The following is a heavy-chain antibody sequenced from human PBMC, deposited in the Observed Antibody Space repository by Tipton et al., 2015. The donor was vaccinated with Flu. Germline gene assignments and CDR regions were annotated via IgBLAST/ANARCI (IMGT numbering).Heavy chain of an antibody. J-gene: IGHJ6*02. Sequence: SLRLSCAASGLTFSSYAMHWVRQAPGKGLEWVAVMSYDGSKKYYADSVKGRFSISRDNPKNTLCLLMNSLRAEDTAVYYCARDLGIAVAGIINYSYYALDVWGQGTTVTVSS. V-gene: IGHV3-30-3*01. D-gene: IGHD6-19*01. CDR1: GLTFSSYA. CDR3: ARDLGIAVAGIINYSYYALDV. CDR2: MSYDGSKK.